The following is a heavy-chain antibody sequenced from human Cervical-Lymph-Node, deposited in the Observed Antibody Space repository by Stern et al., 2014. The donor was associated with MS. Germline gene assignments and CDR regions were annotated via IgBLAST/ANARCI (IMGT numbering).Heavy chain of an antibody. V-gene: IGHV1-69*01. Sequence: QVQLVQSGAEVRKPGSSVKVSCKASGDTFRSYAISWVRQAPGQGLEWMGGVIPIFEPPDYAQKFQGRVTIVADGSTSSVYMELSSLRSEDTAVYYCARAAIIVATMGESGVGMDVWGQGTTVTVSS. J-gene: IGHJ6*02. CDR1: GDTFRSYA. CDR2: VIPIFEPP. D-gene: IGHD5-24*01. CDR3: ARAAIIVATMGESGVGMDV.